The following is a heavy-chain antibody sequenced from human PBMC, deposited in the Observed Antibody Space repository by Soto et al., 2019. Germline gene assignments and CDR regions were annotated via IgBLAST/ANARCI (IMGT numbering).Heavy chain of an antibody. J-gene: IGHJ6*02. CDR3: AGTDYGDYCYYGMDV. Sequence: QVQLQESGPGLVKPSQTLSLTCTVSGGSISSGGYYWSWIRQHPGKGLEWIGYIYYSGRTYYNPSLKSRVTISVDTSKNHFSLKLSSVTAADTAVYYCAGTDYGDYCYYGMDVWGQGTTVTVSS. V-gene: IGHV4-31*03. CDR1: GGSISSGGYY. CDR2: IYYSGRT. D-gene: IGHD4-17*01.